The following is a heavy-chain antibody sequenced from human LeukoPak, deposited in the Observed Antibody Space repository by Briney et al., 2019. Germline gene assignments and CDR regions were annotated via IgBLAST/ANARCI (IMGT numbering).Heavy chain of an antibody. CDR1: GGSISSYY. J-gene: IGHJ4*02. Sequence: ASETLSLTCTVSGGSISSYYWSWIRQPPGKGLEWIGYIYYSGSTNYNPSLKSRVTISVDTFKNQFSLKLSSVTAADTAVYYCARVNAGSLDYWGQGTLVTVSS. D-gene: IGHD2-15*01. CDR2: IYYSGST. V-gene: IGHV4-59*01. CDR3: ARVNAGSLDY.